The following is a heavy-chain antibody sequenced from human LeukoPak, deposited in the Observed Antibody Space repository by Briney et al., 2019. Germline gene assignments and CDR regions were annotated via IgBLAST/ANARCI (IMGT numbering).Heavy chain of an antibody. D-gene: IGHD5-18*01. Sequence: GGSLRLSCVASGFTFSSFAMHWVRQAPGKGLEWVAVISYDGSNMYYADSVKGRFTISRDNYINTLYLQMNSLRPEDMATFYCARGRETYNFDYWGQGTLVTVSS. V-gene: IGHV3-30*04. CDR2: ISYDGSNM. CDR3: ARGRETYNFDY. J-gene: IGHJ4*02. CDR1: GFTFSSFA.